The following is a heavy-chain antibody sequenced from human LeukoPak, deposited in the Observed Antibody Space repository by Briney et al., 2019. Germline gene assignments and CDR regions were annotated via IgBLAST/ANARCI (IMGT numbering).Heavy chain of an antibody. CDR3: AKGSSSWARYFDY. Sequence: GGSLRLSCAASGFTFSSYSMNWVRQAPGKGLEWVSAISGSGGSTYYADSVKGRFTISRDNSKNMLYLQMNSLRAEDTAVYYCAKGSSSWARYFDYWGQGTLVTVSS. CDR2: ISGSGGST. V-gene: IGHV3-23*01. D-gene: IGHD6-13*01. CDR1: GFTFSSYS. J-gene: IGHJ4*02.